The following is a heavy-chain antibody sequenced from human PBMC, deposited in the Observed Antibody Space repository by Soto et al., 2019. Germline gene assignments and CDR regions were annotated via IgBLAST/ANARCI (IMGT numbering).Heavy chain of an antibody. Sequence: GGSLRLSCAASGFTFSSYAMHWVRQAPGKGLEWVAVISYDGSNKYYADSVKGRFTISRDNSKNTLYLQMNSLRAEDTAVYYCAREIYYDSSPLDYWGQGTLVTVSS. V-gene: IGHV3-30-3*01. CDR3: AREIYYDSSPLDY. D-gene: IGHD3-22*01. CDR1: GFTFSSYA. J-gene: IGHJ4*02. CDR2: ISYDGSNK.